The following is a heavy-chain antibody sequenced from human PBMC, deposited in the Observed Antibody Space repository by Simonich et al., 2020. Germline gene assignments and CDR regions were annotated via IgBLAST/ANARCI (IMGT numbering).Heavy chain of an antibody. CDR2: IDYSGST. J-gene: IGHJ4*02. V-gene: IGHV4-59*08. Sequence: QVQLQESGPGLVKPSETLSLTCTVSGGSISCYYWSCIRQPPGKGLEWIGYIDYSGSTTFNPSRKSRVTISVDTTKNHFSLKLSSVTAADTAVYYCARLPDYWGQGTLVTVSS. CDR3: ARLPDY. CDR1: GGSISCYY.